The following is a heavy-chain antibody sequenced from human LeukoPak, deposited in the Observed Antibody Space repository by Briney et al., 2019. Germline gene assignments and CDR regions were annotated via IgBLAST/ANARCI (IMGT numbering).Heavy chain of an antibody. CDR3: ARDYTWRSSGWSYFDY. CDR1: GFTFSSYA. CDR2: ISSNGGST. Sequence: GGSLRLSWAASGFTFSSYAMHWVRQAPGKGLEYVSAISSNGGSTYYANSVKGRFTISRDNSKNTLYLQMGSLRAEDMAEYYCARDYTWRSSGWSYFDYWGQGTLVTVSS. J-gene: IGHJ4*02. V-gene: IGHV3-64*01. D-gene: IGHD6-19*01.